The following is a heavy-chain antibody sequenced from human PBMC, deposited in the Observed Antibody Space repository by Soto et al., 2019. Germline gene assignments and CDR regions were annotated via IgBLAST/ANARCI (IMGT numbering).Heavy chain of an antibody. CDR2: MSYDGNNK. Sequence: QVHLVESGGGVVQPGRSLRLSCAASGVMFSSYGIHWVRQVPAKGLEWVAFMSYDGNNKDYAESVKGRFTISRDNSKNTVYLQRNSRRGEDTAVYYCAKDGPYFYYGMDVWGQGTTVIVSS. J-gene: IGHJ6*02. CDR3: AKDGPYFYYGMDV. D-gene: IGHD2-21*01. CDR1: GVMFSSYG. V-gene: IGHV3-30*18.